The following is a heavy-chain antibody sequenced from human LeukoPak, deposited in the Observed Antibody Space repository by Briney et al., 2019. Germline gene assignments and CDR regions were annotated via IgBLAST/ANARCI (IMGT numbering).Heavy chain of an antibody. CDR2: IYYSGST. J-gene: IGHJ4*02. CDR1: GGSISSTSYY. D-gene: IGHD3-3*01. Sequence: SETLSLTCTVSGGSISSTSYYWGWIRQPPGKGLEWIGSIYYSGSTDYNPSLKSRGTISVDTSKNQFSLKLNSVTAADTAVYYCARHLSWSGHPKVDYWGQGTLVTVSS. V-gene: IGHV4-39*01. CDR3: ARHLSWSGHPKVDY.